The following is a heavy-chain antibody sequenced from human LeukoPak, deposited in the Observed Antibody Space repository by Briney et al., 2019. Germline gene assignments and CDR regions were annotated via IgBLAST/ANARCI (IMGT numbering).Heavy chain of an antibody. D-gene: IGHD4-17*01. CDR1: GGSISSGSYY. CDR3: ASFPRTSTVTTNY. J-gene: IGHJ4*02. CDR2: IYTSGST. Sequence: SETLSLTCTVSGGSISSGSYYWSWIRQPAGKGLEWIGRIYTSGSTNHNPSLKSRVTISVDTSKNQFSLKLSSVTAADTAVYYRASFPRTSTVTTNYWGQGTLVTVSS. V-gene: IGHV4-61*02.